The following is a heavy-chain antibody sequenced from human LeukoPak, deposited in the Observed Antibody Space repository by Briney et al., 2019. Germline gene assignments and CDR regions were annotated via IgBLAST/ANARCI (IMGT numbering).Heavy chain of an antibody. D-gene: IGHD6-13*01. J-gene: IGHJ4*02. CDR3: VRGIAAAGLYFDY. V-gene: IGHV4-59*01. Sequence: SETLSLICTVSGGSISSYYWSWIRQPPGKGLEWIGYIYYTGSTKYNPSLKSRVTISVDTSKNQFSLKLRSVTAADTAVYYFVRGIAAAGLYFDYWGQGTLVTVSS. CDR2: IYYTGST. CDR1: GGSISSYY.